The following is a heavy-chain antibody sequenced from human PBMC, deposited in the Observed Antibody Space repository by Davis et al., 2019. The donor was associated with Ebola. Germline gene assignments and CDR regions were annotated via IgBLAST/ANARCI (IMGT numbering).Heavy chain of an antibody. CDR1: GFTFSSYW. V-gene: IGHV3-74*01. CDR2: INSDGSST. J-gene: IGHJ6*02. CDR3: AREGLFVFYYYGMDV. Sequence: HTGGSLRLSCAASGFTFSSYWMHWVRQAPGKGLVRVSRINSDGSSTSYADSVKGRFTISRDNAKNTLYLQMNSLRAEDTAVYYCAREGLFVFYYYGMDVWGQGTTVTVSS.